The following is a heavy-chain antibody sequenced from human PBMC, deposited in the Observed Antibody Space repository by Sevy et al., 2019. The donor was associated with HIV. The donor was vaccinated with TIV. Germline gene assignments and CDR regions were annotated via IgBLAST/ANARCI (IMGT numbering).Heavy chain of an antibody. Sequence: ASVKVSCKASGYTFTSYGISWVRQAPGQGLEWMGWISAYNGNTNYAQKLQGRVTMTTDTSTSTACMELRSLRSDDTAVYYCARIRELLWFGEDTAYFDYWGQGTLVTVSS. V-gene: IGHV1-18*01. CDR3: ARIRELLWFGEDTAYFDY. J-gene: IGHJ4*02. CDR1: GYTFTSYG. D-gene: IGHD3-10*01. CDR2: ISAYNGNT.